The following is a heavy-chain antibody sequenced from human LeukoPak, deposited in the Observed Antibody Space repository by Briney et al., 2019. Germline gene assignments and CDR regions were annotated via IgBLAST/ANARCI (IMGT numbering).Heavy chain of an antibody. V-gene: IGHV5-51*01. D-gene: IGHD3-9*01. CDR2: IYPGDSDT. J-gene: IGHJ4*02. Sequence: GESLKISCKGSGYSFTSYWIGWVRQMPGKGLEWMGIIYPGDSDTRYSPSFQGQVTISADKSNSTAYLQWSSLKASDTAMYYCARWDYDILTGYWQGYFDYWGQGTLVTVSS. CDR3: ARWDYDILTGYWQGYFDY. CDR1: GYSFTSYW.